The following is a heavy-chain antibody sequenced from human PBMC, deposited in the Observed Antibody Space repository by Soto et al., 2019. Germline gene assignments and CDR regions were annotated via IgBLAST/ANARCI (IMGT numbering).Heavy chain of an antibody. CDR1: GGTFSSYA. D-gene: IGHD6-13*01. CDR3: ARDHSRPLAGINGMDV. CDR2: IIPIFGTA. J-gene: IGHJ6*02. V-gene: IGHV1-69*13. Sequence: SVKVSCKASGGTFSSYAISWVRQAPGQGLEWMGGIIPIFGTANYAQKFQGRVTITADESTSTAYMELSSLRSEDTAVYYCARDHSRPLAGINGMDVWGQGTTVTASS.